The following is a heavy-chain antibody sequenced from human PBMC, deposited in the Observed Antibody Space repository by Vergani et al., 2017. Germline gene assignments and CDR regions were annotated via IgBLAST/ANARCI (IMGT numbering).Heavy chain of an antibody. Sequence: QLQLQESGPGLVKPSETLSLTCTVSGGSISSSSYYWGWIRQPPGKGLEWIGSIYYSGSTNYNPSLKSRVTISVDKSKNQFSLKLSSVTAADTAVYYCARXDGYLDYGGKGDGDAFDIWGQGTMVTVSS. CDR1: GGSISSSSYY. J-gene: IGHJ3*02. CDR2: IYYSGST. CDR3: ARXDGYLDYGGKGDGDAFDI. V-gene: IGHV4-39*07. D-gene: IGHD4-23*01.